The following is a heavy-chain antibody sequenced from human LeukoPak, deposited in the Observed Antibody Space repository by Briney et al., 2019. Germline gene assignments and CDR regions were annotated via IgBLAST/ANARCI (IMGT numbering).Heavy chain of an antibody. J-gene: IGHJ4*02. D-gene: IGHD2-2*01. V-gene: IGHV1-46*03. Sequence: ASVKVSCKASGYTFTSYYMHWVRQAPGQGLEWMGIINPSGGSTSYAQKFQGRVTMTRDTSTSTVYMELSSLRSVDTAVYYCARDIPLVVPAARFDYWGQGTLVTVSS. CDR1: GYTFTSYY. CDR2: INPSGGST. CDR3: ARDIPLVVPAARFDY.